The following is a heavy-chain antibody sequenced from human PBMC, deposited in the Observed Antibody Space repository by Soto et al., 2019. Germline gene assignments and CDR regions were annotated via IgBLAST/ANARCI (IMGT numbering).Heavy chain of an antibody. CDR2: ISGSGGST. D-gene: IGHD3-22*01. Sequence: GGSLRLSCAASGFTFTNYAMSWVRQAPGKGLEWVSAISGSGGSTYYADSVKGRFTISRDDSKNTLYLQMNSLKTEDTAVYYCTTEDYYDSSGYYYSIDYWGQGTLVTVSS. CDR3: TTEDYYDSSGYYYSIDY. CDR1: GFTFTNYA. V-gene: IGHV3-23*01. J-gene: IGHJ4*02.